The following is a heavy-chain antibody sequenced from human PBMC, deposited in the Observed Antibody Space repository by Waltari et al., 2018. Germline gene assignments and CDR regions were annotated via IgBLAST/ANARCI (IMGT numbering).Heavy chain of an antibody. J-gene: IGHJ3*02. D-gene: IGHD4-17*01. CDR1: GGSISSGGYY. V-gene: IGHV4-31*03. Sequence: QVQLQESGPGLVKPSQTLSLTCTVSGGSISSGGYYWSWIRQLPGKGLEWIGYMYYSGSTYYNPSLKSRVTMSVDTSKNQSSLKLSSVTAADTAMYYCARDYGGYGKYYAFDIWGQGTMVPVSS. CDR2: MYYSGST. CDR3: ARDYGGYGKYYAFDI.